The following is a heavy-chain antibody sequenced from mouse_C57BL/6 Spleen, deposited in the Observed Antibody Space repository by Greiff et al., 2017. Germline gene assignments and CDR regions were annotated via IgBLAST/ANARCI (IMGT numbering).Heavy chain of an antibody. Sequence: EVQLQQSGPELVKPGASVKISCKASGYTFTDYYMNWVKQSHGKSLEWIGDINPNNGGTSYNQKFKGKATLTVDKSSSTAYMELRSLTSEDSAVYYCARGITTVVEDYHAMDYWGQGTSVTVSS. J-gene: IGHJ4*01. V-gene: IGHV1-26*01. CDR1: GYTFTDYY. D-gene: IGHD1-1*01. CDR2: INPNNGGT. CDR3: ARGITTVVEDYHAMDY.